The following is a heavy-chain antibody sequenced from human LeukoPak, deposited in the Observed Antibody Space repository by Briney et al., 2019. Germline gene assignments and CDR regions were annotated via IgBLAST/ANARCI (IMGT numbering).Heavy chain of an antibody. Sequence: GGSLRLSCAASGFTFSTYDMHWVRQVTGKGLEWVSAIGTVDDTYYLGSVKGRFTISRENAKNVLYLQMSSLRVEDTAVYYCAREIRETVFTRHHYYGIDAWGQGTTVTVSS. V-gene: IGHV3-13*01. CDR1: GFTFSTYD. D-gene: IGHD1-1*01. CDR3: AREIRETVFTRHHYYGIDA. J-gene: IGHJ6*02. CDR2: IGTVDDT.